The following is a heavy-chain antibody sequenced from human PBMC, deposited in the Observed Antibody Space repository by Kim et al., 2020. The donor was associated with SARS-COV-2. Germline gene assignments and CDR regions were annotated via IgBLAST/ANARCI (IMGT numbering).Heavy chain of an antibody. CDR2: IRSSGSGY. V-gene: IGHV3-11*04. CDR3: LRDLMVGGVGAYYDYGM. Sequence: GGSLRLSCAASGFTFSDYYMSWVRQASGKGLEWVSYIRSSGSGYYYADSASGRVSITRDNAEYSLSLQLKRLRVEDTDVSDCLRDLMVGGVGAYYDYGM. CDR1: GFTFSDYY. D-gene: IGHD3-10*01. J-gene: IGHJ6*01.